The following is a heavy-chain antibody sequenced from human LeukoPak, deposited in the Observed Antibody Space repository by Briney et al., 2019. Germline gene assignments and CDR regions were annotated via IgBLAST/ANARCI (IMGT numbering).Heavy chain of an antibody. V-gene: IGHV3-9*01. J-gene: IGHJ5*02. D-gene: IGHD2-21*01. CDR1: GFTFDDYA. CDR3: AREIPRVWFDP. Sequence: GGSLRLSCAASGFTFDDYAMHWVRQAPGKGLEWVSGISWNSGSIGYADSVKGRFTISRDNAKNSLYLQMNSLRAEDTAVYYCAREIPRVWFDPWGQGTLVTVSS. CDR2: ISWNSGSI.